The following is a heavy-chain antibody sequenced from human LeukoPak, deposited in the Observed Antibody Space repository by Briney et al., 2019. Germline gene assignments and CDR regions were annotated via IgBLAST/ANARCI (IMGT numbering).Heavy chain of an antibody. J-gene: IGHJ4*02. Sequence: SDTLSLTCTVSGGPISSSSYYWRWIRQPPGRGLVWIGCIYYSGSTHYNPALQSRVTIYVHSPKNPFPLKPGSVPAAGPVLFYCVRLLRAAMAFDYWGQGTLVTASS. CDR1: GGPISSSSYY. V-gene: IGHV4-39*01. D-gene: IGHD5-18*01. CDR3: VRLLRAAMAFDY. CDR2: IYYSGST.